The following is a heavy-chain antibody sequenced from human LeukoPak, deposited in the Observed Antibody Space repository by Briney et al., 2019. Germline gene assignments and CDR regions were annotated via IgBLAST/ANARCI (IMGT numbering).Heavy chain of an antibody. CDR1: GGSISSSNW. V-gene: IGHV4-39*01. J-gene: IGHJ4*02. Sequence: SETLSLTCAVSGGSISSSNWWSWVRQLPGKGLEWIGSIYYSGSTYYNPSLKSRVTISVDTSKNQFSLKLSSVTAADTAVYYCARVGFYCSSTSCYLDYWGQGTLVTVSS. CDR3: ARVGFYCSSTSCYLDY. D-gene: IGHD2-2*01. CDR2: IYYSGST.